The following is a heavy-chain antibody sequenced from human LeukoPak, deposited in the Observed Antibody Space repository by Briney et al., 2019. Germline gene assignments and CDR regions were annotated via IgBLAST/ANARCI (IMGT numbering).Heavy chain of an antibody. Sequence: SETLSLTCAVYGGSFSGYYWSWIRQPPGKGLEWIGYIYYSGSTNYNPSLKSRVTISVDTSKNQFSLKLSSVTAADTAVYYCARGAGTTAAFDIWGQGTMVTVSS. V-gene: IGHV4-59*01. J-gene: IGHJ3*02. CDR1: GGSFSGYY. CDR3: ARGAGTTAAFDI. D-gene: IGHD1-1*01. CDR2: IYYSGST.